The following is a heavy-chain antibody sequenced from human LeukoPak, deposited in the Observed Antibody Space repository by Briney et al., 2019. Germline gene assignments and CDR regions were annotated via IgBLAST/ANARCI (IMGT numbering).Heavy chain of an antibody. CDR3: ARDYRSSSGRSIDY. CDR1: GFTFSTYL. J-gene: IGHJ4*02. Sequence: GGSLRLSCAASGFTFSTYLMTWVRQAPGKGLEWVANIKQDGSEKYYVDSVKGRFTISRDNAKNSLYLQMNSLRAEDTAVYYCARDYRSSSGRSIDYWGQGTLVTVSS. CDR2: IKQDGSEK. V-gene: IGHV3-7*01. D-gene: IGHD6-6*01.